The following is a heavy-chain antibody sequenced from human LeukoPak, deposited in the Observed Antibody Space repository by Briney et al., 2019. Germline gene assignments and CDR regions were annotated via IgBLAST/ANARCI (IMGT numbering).Heavy chain of an antibody. J-gene: IGHJ4*02. CDR1: GGSISSSSYY. CDR3: ARASNYFHILY. CDR2: IYCTGST. Sequence: SETLSLTCTVSGGSISSSSYYWGWIRQPPGKGLEWIGTIYCTGSTYYNPSLKSRVTISIDTSKNQFSLRLSSVTAADTAVYFCARASNYFHILYWGQGTLVTVSS. V-gene: IGHV4-39*01. D-gene: IGHD2/OR15-2a*01.